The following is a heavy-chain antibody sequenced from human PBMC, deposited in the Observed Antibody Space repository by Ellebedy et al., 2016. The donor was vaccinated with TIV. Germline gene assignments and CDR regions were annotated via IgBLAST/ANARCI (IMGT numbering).Heavy chain of an antibody. CDR3: ARAPTLGSGRGILDY. D-gene: IGHD3-10*01. V-gene: IGHV3-7*01. CDR1: GFSFAVYW. J-gene: IGHJ4*02. Sequence: GGSLRLXXVASGFSFAVYWMSWVRQAPGKGLEWVASTNQDGSAKYFVDSVKGRFTISRDNAKNSLYLLMNSLRDEDTAVYFCARAPTLGSGRGILDYWGQGNLVTVSS. CDR2: TNQDGSAK.